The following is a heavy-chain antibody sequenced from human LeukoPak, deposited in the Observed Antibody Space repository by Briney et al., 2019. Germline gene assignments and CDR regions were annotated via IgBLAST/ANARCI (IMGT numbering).Heavy chain of an antibody. Sequence: GGSLRLSCAASGFTFSSYSMNWVRQAPGKGLEWVSSISSSSSYIYYADSVKGRFTISRDNAKNSLYLQMNSLRAEDMALYYCATGYSSGRYSLDYWGQGTLVTASS. CDR2: ISSSSSYI. D-gene: IGHD6-19*01. J-gene: IGHJ4*02. CDR3: ATGYSSGRYSLDY. V-gene: IGHV3-21*04. CDR1: GFTFSSYS.